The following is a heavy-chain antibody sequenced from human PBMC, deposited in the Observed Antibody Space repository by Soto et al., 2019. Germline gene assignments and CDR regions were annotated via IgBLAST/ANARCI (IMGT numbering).Heavy chain of an antibody. J-gene: IGHJ6*02. Sequence: LSLTFSVSGASISSHYWSWVRQAPGKGLEWIGHIYYRGSTTYNPSLRSRSTISVDTSNNQFSLKLNSVTTADTAVYYCARDGREASGMDVWGQGTKVTVSS. V-gene: IGHV4-59*11. CDR2: IYYRGST. D-gene: IGHD1-26*01. CDR3: ARDGREASGMDV. CDR1: GASISSHY.